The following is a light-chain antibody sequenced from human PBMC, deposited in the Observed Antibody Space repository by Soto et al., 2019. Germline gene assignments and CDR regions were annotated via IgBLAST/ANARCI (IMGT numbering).Light chain of an antibody. J-gene: IGKJ5*01. V-gene: IGKV1-33*01. CDR3: QQYDIPPT. CDR2: DAS. Sequence: DVQVTQSQTPLSVSVGDRVTITCQASQDINNYSSCYQQKRGRAPQLLIYDASNLEGGLPSRFSRSGSGTDSTSTSSRLQPEDTASYYCQQYDIPPTFGQGTRMEI. CDR1: QDINNY.